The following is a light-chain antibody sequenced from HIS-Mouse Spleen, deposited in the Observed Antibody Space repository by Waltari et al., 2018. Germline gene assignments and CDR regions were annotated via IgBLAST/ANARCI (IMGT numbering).Light chain of an antibody. V-gene: IGKV4-1*01. CDR1: QSVLYSSNNKNY. CDR3: QQYYSTLFT. J-gene: IGKJ3*01. CDR2: WAS. Sequence: DIVMTQSPDALAVSPGERATINCKSSQSVLYSSNNKNYLAWYQQKPGQTPKLLIYWASTRESGVPDRFSGSGSGTDFTLTISSLQAEDVAVYYCQQYYSTLFTFGPGTKVDIK.